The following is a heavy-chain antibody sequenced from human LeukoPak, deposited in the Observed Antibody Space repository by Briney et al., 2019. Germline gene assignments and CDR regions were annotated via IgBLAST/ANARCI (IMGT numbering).Heavy chain of an antibody. D-gene: IGHD4-11*01. CDR3: ARDNYGRGLDY. CDR2: IYYSGST. Sequence: SQTLSLTCTVSGGSISSGGYHWSWIRQHPGKGLEWIGYIYYSGSTYYNPSLKSRVTISVDTSKNQFSLKLSSVTAADTAVYYCARDNYGRGLDYWGQGTLVTVSS. CDR1: GGSISSGGYH. J-gene: IGHJ4*02. V-gene: IGHV4-31*03.